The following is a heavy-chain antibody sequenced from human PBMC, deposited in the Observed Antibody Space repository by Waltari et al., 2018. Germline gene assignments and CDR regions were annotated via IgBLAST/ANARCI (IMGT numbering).Heavy chain of an antibody. V-gene: IGHV4-38-2*01. J-gene: IGHJ6*03. CDR3: ARRAAIAATGPTYYMDV. D-gene: IGHD6-13*01. CDR2: IYHSGST. Sequence: QVQLQESGPGLVKPSETLSLTCAVSGYSISSGYYWGWIRQPPGKGLEWIGSIYHSGSTYYNPSLKSRVTISVDTSKNQFSLKLSSVTAADTAVYYCARRAAIAATGPTYYMDVWGKGTTVTVS. CDR1: GYSISSGYY.